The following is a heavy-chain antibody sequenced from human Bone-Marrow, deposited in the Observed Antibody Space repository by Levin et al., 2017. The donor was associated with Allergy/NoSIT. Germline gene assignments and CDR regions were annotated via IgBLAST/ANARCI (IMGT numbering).Heavy chain of an antibody. CDR1: GISLSTSGVG. V-gene: IGHV2-5*02. D-gene: IGHD5-18*01. CDR3: ALVYVDTVTVGAPDAEYFHH. CDR2: IYWDDDK. J-gene: IGHJ1*01. Sequence: VSGPTLVKPTQTLTLRCTFSGISLSTSGVGVGWIRQPPGKALEWLALIYWDDDKRYSPSLKSRLTITKDTSKNQVVLTMTNMDPVDTATYYCALVYVDTVTVGAPDAEYFHHWGQGTLVIVSS.